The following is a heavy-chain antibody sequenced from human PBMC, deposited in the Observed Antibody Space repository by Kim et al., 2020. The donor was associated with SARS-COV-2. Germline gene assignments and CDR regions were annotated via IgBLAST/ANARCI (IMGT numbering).Heavy chain of an antibody. CDR3: ARGRQLLRYFDSRTYYF. CDR1: GYSISSGYY. D-gene: IGHD3-9*01. V-gene: IGHV4-38-2*02. Sequence: SETLSLTCTVSGYSISSGYYWGWIRQPPGKGLEWIGSIYHSGSTYYNPSLKTRVTISVDTSKNQFSLKLSSVTAADTAVYYCARGRQLLRYFDSRTYYF. J-gene: IGHJ4*01. CDR2: IYHSGST.